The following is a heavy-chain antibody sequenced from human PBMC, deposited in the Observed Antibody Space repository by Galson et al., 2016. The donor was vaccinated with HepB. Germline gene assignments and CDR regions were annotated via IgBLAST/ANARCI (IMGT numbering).Heavy chain of an antibody. V-gene: IGHV3-30*04. Sequence: SLRLSCAASGFSFSSYTMHWVRQAPGKGLEWVAVILYDGSDTYYADSVKGRFTISRDNSKNTLYLQMNNLRAEDTAVYYCAKDRGGYCTITSCRTSYYMDVWGKGTTVTVSS. J-gene: IGHJ6*03. CDR2: ILYDGSDT. CDR1: GFSFSSYT. D-gene: IGHD2-2*01. CDR3: AKDRGGYCTITSCRTSYYMDV.